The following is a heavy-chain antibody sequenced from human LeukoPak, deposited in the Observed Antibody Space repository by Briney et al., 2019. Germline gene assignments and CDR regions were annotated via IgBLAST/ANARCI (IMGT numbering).Heavy chain of an antibody. Sequence: ASVKVSCKASGYTFTSYDINWVRQATGQRLEWMGWMNPNSGNTGYAQKFQGRVTMTRNTSISTAYMELSSLRSEDTAVYYCARGCRRRWCMLAGNYYFDYWGQGTLVTVFS. D-gene: IGHD2-8*01. CDR3: ARGCRRRWCMLAGNYYFDY. J-gene: IGHJ4*02. CDR2: MNPNSGNT. CDR1: GYTFTSYD. V-gene: IGHV1-8*01.